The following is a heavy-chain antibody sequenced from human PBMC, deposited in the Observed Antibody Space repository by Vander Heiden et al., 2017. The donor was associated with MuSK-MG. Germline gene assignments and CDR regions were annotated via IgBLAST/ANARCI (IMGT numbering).Heavy chain of an antibody. CDR3: ARVSRGPYDYVWGSYRPPLHYCDY. Sequence: QVQLQQWGAGLLKPSETLSLTCADYGGSFSGYYWSWIRQPPGKGLEWIREINHSGSTNYNPSLKSRVTISVDKSKNQFSLKLSSVTDADKAVYYCARVSRGPYDYVWGSYRPPLHYCDYWGQGTLVTVSS. D-gene: IGHD3-16*02. V-gene: IGHV4-34*01. J-gene: IGHJ4*02. CDR1: GGSFSGYY. CDR2: INHSGST.